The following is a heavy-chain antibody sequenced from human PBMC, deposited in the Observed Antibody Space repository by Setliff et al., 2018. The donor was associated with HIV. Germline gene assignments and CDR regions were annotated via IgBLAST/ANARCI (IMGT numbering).Heavy chain of an antibody. CDR1: GFSFTSYG. J-gene: IGHJ3*02. V-gene: IGHV1-18*01. D-gene: IGHD1-1*01. CDR2: ISAYNGNT. CDR3: ARENEGGAFDI. Sequence: ASVKVSCKVSGFSFTSYGIIWVRQAPGQGLEWMGWISAYNGNTNSAQRLQGRVTLTTDTSTSTAYMDLRSLRSDDTAVYFCARENEGGAFDIWGQGTMVTVSS.